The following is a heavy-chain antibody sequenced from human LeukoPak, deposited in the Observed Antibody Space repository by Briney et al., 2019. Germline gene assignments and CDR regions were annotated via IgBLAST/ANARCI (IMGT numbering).Heavy chain of an antibody. Sequence: ASVNVSCKAAGGSFSCYAISCVRQAPGQGLEWMGGIIPIFGTANYARKFQGRVTITADESTSTAYMELSSLRSEDTAVSYCARGLTGHDGSWGQGTLVTVSS. CDR3: ARGLTGHDGS. CDR1: GGSFSCYA. CDR2: IIPIFGTA. V-gene: IGHV1-69*13. J-gene: IGHJ4*02. D-gene: IGHD3-10*01.